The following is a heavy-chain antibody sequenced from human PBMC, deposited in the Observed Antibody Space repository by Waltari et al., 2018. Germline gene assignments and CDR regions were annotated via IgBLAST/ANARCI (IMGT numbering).Heavy chain of an antibody. CDR3: ARILRLGELWFYLDY. CDR1: GSRARAFA. J-gene: IGHJ4*02. V-gene: IGHV3-33*01. CDR2: IWYDGSSK. D-gene: IGHD3-16*01. Sequence: QVQLVESGGGGVEPGRSLSLSCVAAGSRARAFAMHWVRQAPGKGLEWVAVIWYDGSSKFYADSVQGRFAISRDNSKNTVYLQMNSLRAEDTALYYCARILRLGELWFYLDYWGQGSLVTVSS.